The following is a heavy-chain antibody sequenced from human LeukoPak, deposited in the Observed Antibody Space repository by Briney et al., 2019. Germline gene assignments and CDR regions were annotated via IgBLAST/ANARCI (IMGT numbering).Heavy chain of an antibody. Sequence: ASVKVSCKASGYTFTSYGISWVRQAPGQGIEWMGWISAYNGNTNYAQKLQGRVTMTTDTSTSTAYMELRSLRSDDTAVYYCAGLYGSGPPRYMDVWGKGTTVTVSS. CDR1: GYTFTSYG. V-gene: IGHV1-18*01. D-gene: IGHD3-10*01. CDR3: AGLYGSGPPRYMDV. J-gene: IGHJ6*03. CDR2: ISAYNGNT.